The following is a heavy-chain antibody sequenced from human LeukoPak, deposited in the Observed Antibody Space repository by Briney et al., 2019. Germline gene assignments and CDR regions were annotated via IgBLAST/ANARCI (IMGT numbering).Heavy chain of an antibody. Sequence: PSETLSLTCAVYGGSFSGYYWSWIRQPPGKGLEWIGEINHSGSTNCNPSLKSRVTISVDTSKNQFSLKLSSVTAADTAVYYCPRISGGWYYIDYWGQGTLVTVSS. V-gene: IGHV4-34*01. J-gene: IGHJ4*02. CDR1: GGSFSGYY. D-gene: IGHD6-19*01. CDR3: PRISGGWYYIDY. CDR2: INHSGST.